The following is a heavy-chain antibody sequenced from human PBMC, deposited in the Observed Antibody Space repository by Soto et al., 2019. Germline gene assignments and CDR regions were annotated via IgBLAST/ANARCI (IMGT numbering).Heavy chain of an antibody. CDR1: GVYFSGDW. CDR2: INTDGSST. V-gene: IGHV3-74*01. Sequence: GSLRLSCAASGVYFSGDWMHWVRQVPGRGLEWVCRINTDGSSTLYADAVKGRFTISRDNAKNKLYLQMSSLRAAETAVYSCVRAAARGDSWGQGTQVTVSS. CDR3: VRAAARGDS. J-gene: IGHJ4*02. D-gene: IGHD3-10*01.